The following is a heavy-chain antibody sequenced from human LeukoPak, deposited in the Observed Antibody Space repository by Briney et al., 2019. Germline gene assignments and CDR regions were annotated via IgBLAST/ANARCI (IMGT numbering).Heavy chain of an antibody. CDR2: INHSGST. Sequence: SETLSLTCAVYGGSFSGYYWSWIRQPPGKGLEWIGEINHSGSTNYNPSLKSRVTISVDTSKNQFSLKLCSVTAADTAVYYCARGLRITIFGVVTTYYFDYWGQGTLVTVSS. CDR3: ARGLRITIFGVVTTYYFDY. J-gene: IGHJ4*02. D-gene: IGHD3-3*01. CDR1: GGSFSGYY. V-gene: IGHV4-34*01.